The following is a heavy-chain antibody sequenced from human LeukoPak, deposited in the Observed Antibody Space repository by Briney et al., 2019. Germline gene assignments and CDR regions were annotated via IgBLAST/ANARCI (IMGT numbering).Heavy chain of an antibody. V-gene: IGHV4-4*02. CDR1: GGSISSSNW. J-gene: IGHJ4*02. CDR3: ARGGAAAGTGGLDY. CDR2: IYHSGST. Sequence: SGTLSLTCAVSGGSISSSNWWSWVRQPPGKGLEWIGEIYHSGSTNYNPSLKSRVTISVGKSKNQFSLKLSSVTAADTAVYYCARGGAAAGTGGLDYWGQGTLVTVSS. D-gene: IGHD6-13*01.